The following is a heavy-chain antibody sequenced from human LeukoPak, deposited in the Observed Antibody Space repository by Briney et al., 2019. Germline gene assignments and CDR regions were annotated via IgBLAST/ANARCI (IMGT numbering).Heavy chain of an antibody. D-gene: IGHD2-2*01. J-gene: IGHJ6*02. Sequence: TSETLSLTCAVYGGPFSDYYWSWIRQPPGKGLEWIGEINHSGSTNYNPSLKSRVTISVDTSKNQFSLKLSSVTAADTAVYYCARDGYCSSTSCYFGYYGSGSYYYGMDVWGQGTTVTVSS. V-gene: IGHV4-34*01. CDR2: INHSGST. CDR1: GGPFSDYY. CDR3: ARDGYCSSTSCYFGYYGSGSYYYGMDV.